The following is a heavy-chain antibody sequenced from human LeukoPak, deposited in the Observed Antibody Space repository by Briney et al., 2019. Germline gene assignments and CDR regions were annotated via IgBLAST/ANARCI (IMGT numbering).Heavy chain of an antibody. CDR1: GGSISSYY. Sequence: SETLSLTCTVSGGSISSYYWSWIRQPPGKGLEWIGYIYYSGSTNYNPSLKSRVTISVDTSKNQFSLKLSSVTAADTAVYYCARGAVAVGIDYWGQGTLVTDSS. V-gene: IGHV4-59*01. CDR2: IYYSGST. D-gene: IGHD6-19*01. J-gene: IGHJ4*02. CDR3: ARGAVAVGIDY.